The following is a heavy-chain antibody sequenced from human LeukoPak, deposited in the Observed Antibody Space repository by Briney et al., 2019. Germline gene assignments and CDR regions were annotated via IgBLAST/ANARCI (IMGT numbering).Heavy chain of an antibody. CDR2: INAGNGNT. D-gene: IGHD3-10*01. J-gene: IGHJ6*02. CDR1: GYTFTSYA. CDR3: ARAGGDYYGSGRHYYYYGMDV. Sequence: ASVKVSCKASGYTFTSYAMHWVRQAPGQRLEWMGWINAGNGNTKYSQKFQGRVTITRDASASTAYMELSSLRSEDTAVYYCARAGGDYYGSGRHYYYYGMDVWGQGTTVTVSS. V-gene: IGHV1-3*01.